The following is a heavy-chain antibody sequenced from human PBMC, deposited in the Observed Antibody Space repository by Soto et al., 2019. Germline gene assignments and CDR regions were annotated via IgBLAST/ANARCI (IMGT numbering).Heavy chain of an antibody. CDR2: ISYDGRNK. CDR3: AKDSRPWFHYHFGMDV. J-gene: IGHJ6*02. CDR1: GFTFSSYG. V-gene: IGHV3-30*18. D-gene: IGHD3-10*01. Sequence: GGSLRLSCAASGFTFSSYGMHWVRQAPGKGLEWVAVISYDGRNKYYGDSVKGRFTISRDNSKNTLYLQMNSLRAEDTAVYYCAKDSRPWFHYHFGMDVWGQGTTVTVSS.